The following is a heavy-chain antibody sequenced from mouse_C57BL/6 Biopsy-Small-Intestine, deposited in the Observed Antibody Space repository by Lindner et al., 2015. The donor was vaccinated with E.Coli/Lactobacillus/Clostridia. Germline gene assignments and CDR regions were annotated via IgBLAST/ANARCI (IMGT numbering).Heavy chain of an antibody. J-gene: IGHJ4*01. CDR1: GYTFTDYN. CDR3: ARSGWDGDAMDY. D-gene: IGHD3-1*01. Sequence: VQLQESGPELVKPGASVKISCKASGYTFTDYNMDWVKQSHGKSLEWIGQIYPGDGDTNYNGKFKGKATLTADKSSSTAYMQLSSLTSEDSAVYFCARSGWDGDAMDYWGQGTSVTVSS. CDR2: IYPGDGDT. V-gene: IGHV1-80*01.